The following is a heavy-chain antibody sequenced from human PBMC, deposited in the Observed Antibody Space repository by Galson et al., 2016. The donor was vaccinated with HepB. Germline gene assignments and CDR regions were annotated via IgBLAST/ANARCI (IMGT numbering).Heavy chain of an antibody. CDR1: GFTFSRYE. V-gene: IGHV3-48*03. J-gene: IGHJ5*02. CDR3: ARGGGITMVRGVMPGWFDP. CDR2: ISSSGTTI. D-gene: IGHD3-10*01. Sequence: SLRLSCAASGFTFSRYEMNWVRQAPGKGLEWVSYISSSGTTIYYADSVKGRFTISRDSAKNSLYLQMSSLRSEDTAVYYCARGGGITMVRGVMPGWFDPWGQGTLVTVSS.